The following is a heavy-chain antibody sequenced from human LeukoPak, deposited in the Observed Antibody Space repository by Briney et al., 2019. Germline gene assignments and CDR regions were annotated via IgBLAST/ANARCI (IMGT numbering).Heavy chain of an antibody. J-gene: IGHJ4*02. Sequence: SETLSLTCAVYGGSFSGYYWSWIRQPPGKGLEWIGEINHSGSTNYNPSLKSRVTISVDTSKNQFSLKLSSVPAADTAVYYCARFSQYYDSPTHYLDYWGQGILVTVSS. CDR1: GGSFSGYY. D-gene: IGHD3-16*01. CDR2: INHSGST. V-gene: IGHV4-34*01. CDR3: ARFSQYYDSPTHYLDY.